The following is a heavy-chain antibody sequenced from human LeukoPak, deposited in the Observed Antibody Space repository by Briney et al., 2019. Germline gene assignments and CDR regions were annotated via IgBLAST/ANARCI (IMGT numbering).Heavy chain of an antibody. CDR2: ITGSGGST. CDR1: GFTFASYA. Sequence: PGGSLRLSCAASGFTFASYALSWVRQAPGKGLEWVSTITGSGGSTYYADSVKGRFTISRDNSKNTLYLHMNSLRAEDTAVYYCVSLLNGYCPGGGQGPLVTVSS. CDR3: VSLLNGYCPG. D-gene: IGHD2-21*01. J-gene: IGHJ4*02. V-gene: IGHV3-23*01.